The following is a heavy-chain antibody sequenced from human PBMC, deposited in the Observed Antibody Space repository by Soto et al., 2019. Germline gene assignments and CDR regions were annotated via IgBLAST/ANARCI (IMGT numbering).Heavy chain of an antibody. D-gene: IGHD5-18*01. CDR3: ARDSLVDTAMVDYWYFDL. J-gene: IGHJ2*01. CDR2: IYYSGST. V-gene: IGHV4-61*01. CDR1: GGSVSSGSYY. Sequence: SETLSLTCTVSGGSVSSGSYYWSWIRQPPGKGLEWIGYIYYSGSTNYNPSLKSRVTISVDTSKNQFSLKLSSVTAADTAVYYCARDSLVDTAMVDYWYFDLWGRGTLVTVSS.